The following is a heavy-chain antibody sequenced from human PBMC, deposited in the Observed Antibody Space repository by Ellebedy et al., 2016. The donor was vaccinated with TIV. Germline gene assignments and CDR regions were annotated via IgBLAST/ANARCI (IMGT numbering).Heavy chain of an antibody. CDR2: MYHSGST. CDR3: ARIGLSSGFYSLFDY. Sequence: MPSETLSLTCNVSGGSIRTYYWSWIRQSPGKGLEWIGYMYHSGSTNYSPSLKSRVPISGDTSKNQFSLKLNSVTAADSAVYYCARIGLSSGFYSLFDYWGQGSLVTVTS. J-gene: IGHJ4*02. V-gene: IGHV4-59*01. D-gene: IGHD3-22*01. CDR1: GGSIRTYY.